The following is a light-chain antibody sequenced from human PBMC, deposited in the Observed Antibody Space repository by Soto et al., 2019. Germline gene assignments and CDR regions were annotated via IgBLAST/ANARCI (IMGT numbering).Light chain of an antibody. CDR2: AAS. Sequence: DIQMTQSPSSVSASVGDRVTLTCRASQGISSWLAWYQQKPGKAPKLLIYAASSLQSGVPSRFSGSGSGTHFTLTISSLHPEDSATYYCLQSDSFPHTFGQGTKLEIK. CDR1: QGISSW. CDR3: LQSDSFPHT. J-gene: IGKJ2*01. V-gene: IGKV1-12*01.